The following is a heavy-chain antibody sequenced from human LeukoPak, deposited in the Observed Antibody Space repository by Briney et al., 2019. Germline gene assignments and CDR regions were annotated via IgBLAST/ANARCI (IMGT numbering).Heavy chain of an antibody. D-gene: IGHD3-9*01. CDR1: GFTFSSYG. J-gene: IGHJ5*02. V-gene: IGHV3-30*18. CDR3: AKDHFDWSNWFDP. Sequence: GGSLRLSCAASGFTFSSYGMHWVRQAPGKGLEWVAVISYDGSNKYYADSVKGRFTISRDNSKNTLYLQMNSLRAEDTAVYYCAKDHFDWSNWFDPWGQGTLVTVSS. CDR2: ISYDGSNK.